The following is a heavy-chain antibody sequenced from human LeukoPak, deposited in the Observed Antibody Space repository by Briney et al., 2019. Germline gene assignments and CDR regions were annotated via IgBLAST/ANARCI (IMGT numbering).Heavy chain of an antibody. V-gene: IGHV4-38-2*02. CDR2: ISHSGTT. CDR1: GFSISSGYY. J-gene: IGHJ4*02. D-gene: IGHD1-26*01. Sequence: KTSETLSLTCTVSGFSISSGYYWGWIRQPPGKGLEWIGAISHSGTTYYNPSLKSRLTISLDTSKNQFSLKLNSVTAADTAVYYCEREGDIVGATIASWGQGTLVTVSS. CDR3: EREGDIVGATIAS.